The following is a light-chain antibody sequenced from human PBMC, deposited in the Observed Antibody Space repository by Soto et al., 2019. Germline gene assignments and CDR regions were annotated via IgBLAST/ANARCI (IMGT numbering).Light chain of an antibody. J-gene: IGLJ1*01. CDR1: SSDIGGYKY. Sequence: QSALTQPASVSGSPGQSITISCTGTSSDIGGYKYVSWYQQYPGKAPKLIIFEVSNRPSGVPDRFSGSKSGNTASLTISGLQAADEADYYCSLYTSENTYVFGTGTKVTVL. CDR2: EVS. CDR3: SLYTSENTYV. V-gene: IGLV2-14*01.